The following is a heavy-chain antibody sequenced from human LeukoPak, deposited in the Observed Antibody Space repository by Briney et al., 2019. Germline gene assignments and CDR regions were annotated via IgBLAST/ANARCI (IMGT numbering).Heavy chain of an antibody. J-gene: IGHJ4*02. CDR1: GGSISSYY. CDR3: ARGPPRDYVWGSYPHYFDY. V-gene: IGHV4-59*01. D-gene: IGHD3-16*02. CDR2: IYYSGST. Sequence: PSETLPLTCTVSGGSISSYYWSWIRQPPGKGLEWIGYIYYSGSTNYNPSLKSRVTISVDTSKNQFSLKLSSVTAADTAVYYCARGPPRDYVWGSYPHYFDYWGQGTLVTVSS.